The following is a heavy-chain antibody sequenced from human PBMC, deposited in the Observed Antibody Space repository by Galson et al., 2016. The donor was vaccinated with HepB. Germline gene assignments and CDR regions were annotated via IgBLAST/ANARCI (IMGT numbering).Heavy chain of an antibody. Sequence: TLSLTCTVSGGPIASDGYFWNWIRQPAGKGLEWIGRMYTSGSTNYNPSLKSRVTISVDTSKRQLSLKLTSVTAADTAVYYCARGDYGDYRDAFDIWGQGTMVTVSS. CDR1: GGPIASDGYF. V-gene: IGHV4-61*02. D-gene: IGHD4-17*01. CDR2: MYTSGST. CDR3: ARGDYGDYRDAFDI. J-gene: IGHJ3*02.